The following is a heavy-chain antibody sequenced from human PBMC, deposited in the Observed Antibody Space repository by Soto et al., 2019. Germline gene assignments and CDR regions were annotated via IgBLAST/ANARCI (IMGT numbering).Heavy chain of an antibody. CDR2: ISAYNGST. CDR1: GYTFTSYV. D-gene: IGHD3-22*01. CDR3: ARSDLYYYDSSGYYLDV. Sequence: ASVKVSCKASGYTFTSYVISWVRQAPGQGLEWMGLISAYNGSTNYAQKLQGRVTMTRDTSTSTVYMELSSLRSEDTAVYYCARSDLYYYDSSGYYLDVWGQGTTVTVSS. V-gene: IGHV1-18*01. J-gene: IGHJ6*02.